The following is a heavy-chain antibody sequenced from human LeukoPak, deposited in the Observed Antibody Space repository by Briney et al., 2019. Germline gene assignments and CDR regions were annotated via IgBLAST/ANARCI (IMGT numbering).Heavy chain of an antibody. CDR2: VGGGGVT. D-gene: IGHD2-8*02. CDR3: ARDPGGTFDY. V-gene: IGHV3-23*01. J-gene: IGHJ4*02. CDR1: GFTFSSYA. Sequence: GGSLRLSYAASGFTFSSYAMSWVRQAPGEGLGWVSTVGGGGVTNYADSVKGRFTISRDNSMNTLSLQMNVLRAEDTAVYYCARDPGGTFDYWGQEALVTVSS.